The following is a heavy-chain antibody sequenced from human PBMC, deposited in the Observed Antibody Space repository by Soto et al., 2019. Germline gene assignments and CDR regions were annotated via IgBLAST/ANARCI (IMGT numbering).Heavy chain of an antibody. D-gene: IGHD2-2*01. V-gene: IGHV3-30*03. CDR1: GFTFSSYG. CDR2: ISYDGSNK. CDR3: AYCSSTSCYASNYYYYGMDV. J-gene: IGHJ6*02. Sequence: GGSLRLSCAASGFTFSSYGMHWVRQAPGKGLEWVAVISYDGSNKYYADSVKGRFTISRDNSKNTLYLQMNSLRAEDTAVYYCAYCSSTSCYASNYYYYGMDVWGQGITVTVSS.